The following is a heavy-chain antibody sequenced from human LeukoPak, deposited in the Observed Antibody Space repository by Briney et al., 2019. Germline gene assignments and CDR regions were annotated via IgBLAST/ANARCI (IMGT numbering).Heavy chain of an antibody. D-gene: IGHD1-26*01. CDR1: GGSISSYY. CDR2: IYYSGST. CDR3: ARSPGETYYYYYYYMDV. J-gene: IGHJ6*03. Sequence: SETLSLTCTVSGGSISSYYWSWIRQPPGKGLEWIGYIYYSGSTNYNPSLKSRVTISVDTSKNQFSLKLSSVTAADTAVYYCARSPGETYYYYYYYMDVWGKGTTVTVSS. V-gene: IGHV4-59*12.